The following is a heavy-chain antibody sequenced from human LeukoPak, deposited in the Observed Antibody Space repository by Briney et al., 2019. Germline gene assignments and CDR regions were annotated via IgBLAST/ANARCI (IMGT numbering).Heavy chain of an antibody. J-gene: IGHJ5*02. CDR2: INPNSGGT. CDR1: GYTFTGYY. V-gene: IGHV1-2*02. Sequence: GASVKVSCKASGYTFTGYYMHWVRQAPGQGLEWMGWINPNSGGTNYAQKLQGRVTMTTDTSTSTAYMELRSLGSEDTAVYYCAREIFLPAATKFFFDPWGQGTLVTVSS. D-gene: IGHD2-2*01. CDR3: AREIFLPAATKFFFDP.